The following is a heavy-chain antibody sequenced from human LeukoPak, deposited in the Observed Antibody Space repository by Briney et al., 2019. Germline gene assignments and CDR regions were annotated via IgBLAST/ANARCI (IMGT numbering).Heavy chain of an antibody. CDR3: ARHRSTSGYYNWFDP. CDR2: IYYSGST. CDR1: GGSISSYY. J-gene: IGHJ5*02. D-gene: IGHD3-3*01. Sequence: SETLSLTCTVSGGSISSYYWSWIRQPPGKGLEWIGYIYYSGSTNYNPSLKSRATISVDTSNNQFSLKLSSVTAADTAVYYCARHRSTSGYYNWFDPWRQGTLVTVSS. V-gene: IGHV4-59*08.